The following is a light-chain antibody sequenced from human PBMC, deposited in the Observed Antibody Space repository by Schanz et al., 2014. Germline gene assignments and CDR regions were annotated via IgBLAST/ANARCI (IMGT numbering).Light chain of an antibody. V-gene: IGLV2-11*01. J-gene: IGLJ2*01. Sequence: QSALTQPRSVSGSPGQSVTISCTGTSSDVGGYNYVSWYQQHPGKAPKLIICDVSERPSGVPDRFSGSKSGNTASLTVSGLQAEDEGDYYCSSYAGNNKLLFGGGTKLTVL. CDR2: DVS. CDR1: SSDVGGYNY. CDR3: SSYAGNNKLL.